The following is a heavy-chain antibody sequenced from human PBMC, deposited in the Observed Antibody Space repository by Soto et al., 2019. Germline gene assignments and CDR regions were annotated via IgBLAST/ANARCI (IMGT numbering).Heavy chain of an antibody. Sequence: QVQLVQSGAEVKKPGASVKVSCKASGYTFTSYDINWVRQATGQGLEWRGWMNPNSGNTGYAQKFQGRVTMTRNTSISTAYTELSSLRSEDTAVYYCARRGYSSSWYYYYYYGMDVWGQGTTVTVSS. CDR3: ARRGYSSSWYYYYYYGMDV. D-gene: IGHD6-13*01. CDR1: GYTFTSYD. J-gene: IGHJ6*02. CDR2: MNPNSGNT. V-gene: IGHV1-8*01.